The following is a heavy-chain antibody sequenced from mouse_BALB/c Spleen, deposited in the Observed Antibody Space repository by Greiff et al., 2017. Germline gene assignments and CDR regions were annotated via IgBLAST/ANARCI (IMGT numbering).Heavy chain of an antibody. CDR3: DARYGNFAY. CDR1: GFNIKDYY. D-gene: IGHD2-10*02. Sequence: EVKLQESGAELVRPGASVKLSCTASGFNIKDYYMHWVKQRPEQGLEWIGWIDPENGDTEYAPKFQGKATMTADTSSNTAYLQLSSLTSEETAVYYCDARYGNFAYWGQGTLVTVSA. J-gene: IGHJ3*01. CDR2: IDPENGDT. V-gene: IGHV14-4*02.